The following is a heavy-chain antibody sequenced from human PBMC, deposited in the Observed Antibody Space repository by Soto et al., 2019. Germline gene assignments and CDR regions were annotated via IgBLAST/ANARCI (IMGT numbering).Heavy chain of an antibody. V-gene: IGHV2-5*02. CDR2: IYWDDDK. CDR1: GLSLSTSGVG. CDR3: AHTVLRYLGY. J-gene: IGHJ4*01. D-gene: IGHD3-9*01. Sequence: QITLKESGPTLVKPTQTLTLTCTFPGLSLSTSGVGVGWIRQPPGKALQWLALIYWDDDKGYSPSLKSRLTITKDTSQNQVVLTLTNMDPVDTATYYCAHTVLRYLGYWGHGTLVTVSS.